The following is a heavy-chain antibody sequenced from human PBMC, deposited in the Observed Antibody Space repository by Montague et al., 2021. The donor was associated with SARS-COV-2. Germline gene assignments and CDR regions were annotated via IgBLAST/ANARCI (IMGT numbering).Heavy chain of an antibody. V-gene: IGHV4-39*07. CDR2: IYYSGST. CDR1: GAAISSSSYY. J-gene: IGHJ6*02. Sequence: SETLSLTYTVSGAAISSSSYYWGWIRQPPGKGLEWIGSIYYSGSTYYNPSLKSRVTISVDTSKNQFSLKLSSVTAADTAVYYCARDTRITMLVVVNRYGMDVWGQGTTVTVSS. CDR3: ARDTRITMLVVVNRYGMDV. D-gene: IGHD3-22*01.